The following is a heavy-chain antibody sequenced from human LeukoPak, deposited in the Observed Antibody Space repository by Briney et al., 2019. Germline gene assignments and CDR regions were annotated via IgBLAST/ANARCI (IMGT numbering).Heavy chain of an antibody. J-gene: IGHJ6*02. CDR2: IYSGGST. V-gene: IGHV3-53*01. CDR1: GFTFSSYA. D-gene: IGHD6-13*01. Sequence: PGGSLRLSCAASGFTFSSYAMSWVRQAPGKGLEWVSVIYSGGSTYYADSVKGRFTISRDNSKNTLYLQMNSLRAEDTAVYYCARDLLIAAENGMDVWGQGTTVTVSS. CDR3: ARDLLIAAENGMDV.